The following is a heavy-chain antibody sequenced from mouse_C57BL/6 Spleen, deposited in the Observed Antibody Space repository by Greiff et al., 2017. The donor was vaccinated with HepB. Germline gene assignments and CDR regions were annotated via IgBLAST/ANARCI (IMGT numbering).Heavy chain of an antibody. J-gene: IGHJ4*01. CDR2: IDPETGGT. CDR1: GYTFTDYE. D-gene: IGHD1-1*01. V-gene: IGHV1-15*01. CDR3: TRGDYYGSGGYAMDY. Sequence: QVQLQQSGAELVRPGASVTLSCKASGYTFTDYEMHWVKQTPVHGLEWIGAIDPETGGTAYNQKFKGKAILTADKSSSTAYMELRSLTSEDSAVYYCTRGDYYGSGGYAMDYWGQGTSVTVSS.